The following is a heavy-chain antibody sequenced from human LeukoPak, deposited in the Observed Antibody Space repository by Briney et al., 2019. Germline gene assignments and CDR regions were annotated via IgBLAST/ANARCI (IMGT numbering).Heavy chain of an antibody. Sequence: ASVRVSCKTSGYTFINLDINWLRQAPGQGLEWMGWMSPNSGDTGYAQKFQGRVSMTRDTSISTAYMELSSLRSEDTAVYYCASNPPNTGDFYYWGLGSPVTVSS. D-gene: IGHD1-1*01. J-gene: IGHJ4*02. V-gene: IGHV1-8*01. CDR3: ASNPPNTGDFYY. CDR1: GYTFINLD. CDR2: MSPNSGDT.